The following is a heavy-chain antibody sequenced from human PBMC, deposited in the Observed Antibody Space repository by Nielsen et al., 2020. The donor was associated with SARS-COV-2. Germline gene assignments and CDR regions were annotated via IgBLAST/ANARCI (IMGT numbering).Heavy chain of an antibody. Sequence: WVRQAPGQGLEWMGWMNPNSGNTGYSQKFQGRVTITRDTSASTAYMELSSLRSEDTAVYYCARDGASSSWYWGSWFDPWGQGTLVTVSS. CDR3: ARDGASSSWYWGSWFDP. J-gene: IGHJ5*02. V-gene: IGHV1-8*03. D-gene: IGHD6-13*01. CDR2: MNPNSGNT.